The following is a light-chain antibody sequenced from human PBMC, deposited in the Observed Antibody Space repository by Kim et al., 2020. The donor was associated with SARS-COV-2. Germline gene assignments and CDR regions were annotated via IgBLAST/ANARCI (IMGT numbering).Light chain of an antibody. CDR2: QDS. V-gene: IGLV3-1*01. CDR3: QAWDSSTVV. CDR1: KLGEKY. Sequence: GSPGQTASITCSGDKLGEKYACWYQQKPGQSPVLVIYQDSKRPSGIPERFSGSNSGNTATLTISGTQAMDEADYYCQAWDSSTVVFGGGTQLTVL. J-gene: IGLJ2*01.